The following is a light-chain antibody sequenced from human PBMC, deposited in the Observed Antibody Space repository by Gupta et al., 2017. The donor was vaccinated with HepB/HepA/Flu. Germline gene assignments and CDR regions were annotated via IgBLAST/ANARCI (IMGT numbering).Light chain of an antibody. CDR3: AAWDDSLSGPWV. J-gene: IGLJ3*02. CDR1: SSNIGSNY. V-gene: IGLV1-47*01. CDR2: RSN. Sequence: QSVLPHPPSASGTLGQRVSISCSGSSSNIGSNYVYWYLQLPGTAPKLLIYRSNQRPSGVPDRFSGSKSGTSASLAISGLRSEDEADYYCAAWDDSLSGPWVFGGGTKLTVL.